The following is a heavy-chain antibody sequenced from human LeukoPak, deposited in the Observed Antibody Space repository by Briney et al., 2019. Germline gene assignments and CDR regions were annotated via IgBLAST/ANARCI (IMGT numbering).Heavy chain of an antibody. J-gene: IGHJ4*02. D-gene: IGHD2-2*01. CDR2: ISVYNGNT. CDR1: GYTFANFG. Sequence: ASVKVSCKASGYTFANFGITWVRQAPGQGLEWMGWISVYNGNTNYAQNLQGRVTLTTDTSTSTAYMELRSLRSDDTALYYCARLTIVVVPAAMGFDYWGQGTLVTVSS. CDR3: ARLTIVVVPAAMGFDY. V-gene: IGHV1-18*01.